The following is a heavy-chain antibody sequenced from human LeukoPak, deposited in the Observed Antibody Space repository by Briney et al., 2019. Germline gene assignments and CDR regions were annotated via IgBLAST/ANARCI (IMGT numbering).Heavy chain of an antibody. J-gene: IGHJ4*02. V-gene: IGHV3-30*18. CDR2: VSYDGSIK. CDR1: GFIFSSYG. D-gene: IGHD3-10*01. Sequence: PGRSLRLSCAVSGFIFSSYGMHWVRQAPGKGLEWVAVVSYDGSIKYYADSVKGRFTISRDNSKNTLYLQMNSLRAEDTAVYHCTKEHYYGSGSYPEYWGQGVLVTVSS. CDR3: TKEHYYGSGSYPEY.